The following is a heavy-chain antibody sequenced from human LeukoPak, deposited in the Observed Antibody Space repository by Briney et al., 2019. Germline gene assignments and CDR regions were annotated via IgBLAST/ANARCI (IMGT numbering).Heavy chain of an antibody. J-gene: IGHJ4*02. V-gene: IGHV4-38-2*02. Sequence: NSSETLSLTCTVSGYSISSGYYWGWIRQPPGKGLEWVGNIYHSGSTYYNPSLKSRVTISVDTSKNQFSLKLNSVTAADTAVYYCARDLSLLWFGDLTYYFDYWGQGTLVTVSS. CDR1: GYSISSGYY. D-gene: IGHD3-10*01. CDR2: IYHSGST. CDR3: ARDLSLLWFGDLTYYFDY.